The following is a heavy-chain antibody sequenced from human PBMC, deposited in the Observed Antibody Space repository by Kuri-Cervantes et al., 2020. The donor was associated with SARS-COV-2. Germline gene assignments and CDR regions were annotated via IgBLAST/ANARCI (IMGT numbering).Heavy chain of an antibody. CDR1: GGSLSGSY. Sequence: SETLSLTCAIYGGSLSGSYWSWIRQSPGKRLEWIGEVNHNGGANYNPSLRSRVTISADKSISTAFLQWSSLKASDTAMYYCARAYSSSWHPIDYWGQGTLVTVSS. CDR3: ARAYSSSWHPIDY. CDR2: VNHNGGA. J-gene: IGHJ4*02. D-gene: IGHD6-13*01. V-gene: IGHV4-34*01.